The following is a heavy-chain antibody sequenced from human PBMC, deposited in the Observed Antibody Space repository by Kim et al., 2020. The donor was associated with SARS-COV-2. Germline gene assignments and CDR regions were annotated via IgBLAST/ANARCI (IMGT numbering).Heavy chain of an antibody. D-gene: IGHD5-18*01. J-gene: IGHJ6*02. Sequence: GGSLRLSCAASGFTFSRYSMSWVRQAPGKGLEWVSSISTSSTYIYYADSLKGRFTISRDNAQDSLYLQMNSLRAEDTAVYYCARETRGYGDDAYYYDGMDVCGQGTTVTVSS. CDR3: ARETRGYGDDAYYYDGMDV. V-gene: IGHV3-21*01. CDR2: ISTSSTYI. CDR1: GFTFSRYS.